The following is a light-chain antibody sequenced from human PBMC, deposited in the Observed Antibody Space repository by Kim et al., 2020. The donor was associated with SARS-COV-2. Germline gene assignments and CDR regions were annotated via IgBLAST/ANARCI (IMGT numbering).Light chain of an antibody. V-gene: IGKV1-27*01. Sequence: DIQMTQSPSSLSASVGDRVTITCRASQGINNYLAWYRQRPGKVPELLIHGASALQSGVPSRFSGSGSGTDFTLTISSLQPEDVATYYCQMYYSAPWTFGQGTKVDIK. CDR3: QMYYSAPWT. J-gene: IGKJ1*01. CDR2: GAS. CDR1: QGINNY.